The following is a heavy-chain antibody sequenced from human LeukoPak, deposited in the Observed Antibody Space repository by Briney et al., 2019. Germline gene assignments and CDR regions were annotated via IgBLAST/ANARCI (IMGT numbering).Heavy chain of an antibody. CDR2: IIPIFGTA. CDR1: GYTFTGYY. CDR3: ARQWLAFDY. Sequence: GASVKVSCKASGYTFTGYYMHWVRQAPGQGLEWMGGIIPIFGTANYAQKFQGRVTITADESTSTAYMELSSLRSEDTAVYYCARQWLAFDYWGQGTLVTVSS. D-gene: IGHD6-19*01. V-gene: IGHV1-69*13. J-gene: IGHJ4*02.